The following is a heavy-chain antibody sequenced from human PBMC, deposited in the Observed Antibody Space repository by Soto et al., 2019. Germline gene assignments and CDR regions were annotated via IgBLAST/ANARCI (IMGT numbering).Heavy chain of an antibody. CDR3: ARDVSPGISGYYLDAFDI. CDR2: IKGDGSAK. D-gene: IGHD3-22*01. CDR1: GFTFGNYW. J-gene: IGHJ3*02. Sequence: EVQLVESGGGLVQPGGSLRLSCAASGFTFGNYWMTWVRQAPGKGLEWVANIKGDGSAKSYLDSVRGRFPVSRDNAENSLCLQMNNLRAEYTALYYWARDVSPGISGYYLDAFDIWGQGTMVTVS. V-gene: IGHV3-7*05.